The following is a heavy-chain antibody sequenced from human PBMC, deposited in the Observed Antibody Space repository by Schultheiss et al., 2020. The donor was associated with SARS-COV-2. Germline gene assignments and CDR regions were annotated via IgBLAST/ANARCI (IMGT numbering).Heavy chain of an antibody. CDR2: IYTSGST. CDR3: ATADPRVGAPDY. CDR1: GGSISSYY. D-gene: IGHD1-26*01. V-gene: IGHV4-4*07. Sequence: SQTLSLTCTVSGGSISSYYWSWIRQPAGKGLEWIGRIYTSGSTNYNPSLKSRVTMSVDTSKNQFSLKLSSVTAADTAVYYCATADPRVGAPDYWGQGTLVTVSS. J-gene: IGHJ4*02.